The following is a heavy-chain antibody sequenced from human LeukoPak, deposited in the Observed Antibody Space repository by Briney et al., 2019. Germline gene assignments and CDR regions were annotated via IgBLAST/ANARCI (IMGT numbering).Heavy chain of an antibody. CDR1: GYSISSGYY. D-gene: IGHD5-18*01. CDR2: IYYSGTT. V-gene: IGHV4-38-2*02. CDR3: AKGAGGFSYYNWFDP. J-gene: IGHJ5*02. Sequence: PETLSLTCTVSGYSISSGYYWGWIRQPPGKGLEWIGSIYYSGTTHYNPSLESRVTISVDTSKNQFSLKLASVTAADTAIYYCAKGAGGFSYYNWFDPWGQGTLVTVSS.